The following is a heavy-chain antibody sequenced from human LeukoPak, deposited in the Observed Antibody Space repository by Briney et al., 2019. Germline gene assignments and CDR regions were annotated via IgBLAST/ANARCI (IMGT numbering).Heavy chain of an antibody. D-gene: IGHD6-13*01. V-gene: IGHV3-30*02. CDR2: IRYDGSNK. Sequence: GGSLRLPCAASGFTLSNYGIHWVRQAPGKGLEWVAFIRYDGSNKYYADSVKGRFTISRDNSKNTLYLQMNSLRAEDTAVYYCAKDAGAGTWYYFDYWGQGTLVTVSS. CDR3: AKDAGAGTWYYFDY. J-gene: IGHJ4*02. CDR1: GFTLSNYG.